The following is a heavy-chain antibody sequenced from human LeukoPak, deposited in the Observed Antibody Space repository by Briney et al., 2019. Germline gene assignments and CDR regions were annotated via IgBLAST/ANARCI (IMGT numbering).Heavy chain of an antibody. CDR1: GFTFSSYA. J-gene: IGHJ3*02. CDR3: AKIGLWFGELLRAIDAFDI. Sequence: GGSLRLSCAASGFTFSSYAMSWVRQAPGKGLEWVSAISGSGGSTYYADSVKGRFTISRDNSKNTLYLQMNSLRAEDTAVYYCAKIGLWFGELLRAIDAFDIWGQGTMVTVPS. V-gene: IGHV3-23*01. D-gene: IGHD3-10*01. CDR2: ISGSGGST.